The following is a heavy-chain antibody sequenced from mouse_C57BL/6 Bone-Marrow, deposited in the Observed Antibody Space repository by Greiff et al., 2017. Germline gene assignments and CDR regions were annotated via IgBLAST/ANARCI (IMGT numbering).Heavy chain of an antibody. CDR1: GFTFSDYG. V-gene: IGHV5-17*01. CDR3: ARPVNWDAMDY. D-gene: IGHD4-1*01. J-gene: IGHJ4*01. CDR2: ISSGSSTI. Sequence: EVKLMESGGGLVKPGGSLKLSCAASGFTFSDYGMHWVRQAPEKGLEWVAYISSGSSTIYYADTVKGRFTISRDNAKNTLFLQMTSLRSEDTAMYYCARPVNWDAMDYWGQGTSVTVSS.